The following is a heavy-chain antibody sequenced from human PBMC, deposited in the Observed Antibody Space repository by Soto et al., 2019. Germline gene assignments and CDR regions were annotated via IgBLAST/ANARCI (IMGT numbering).Heavy chain of an antibody. D-gene: IGHD3-10*01. CDR3: ARNLHPMMVRGTNWFEP. CDR1: GGSFSGYY. V-gene: IGHV4-34*01. Sequence: PSETLSLTCAVFGGSFSGYYWSWIRQPPGKGLEWIGEINHSGSTNYNPSLKSRVTISVDTSKNQFSLKLSSVTAADTAVYYCARNLHPMMVRGTNWFEPWGQGTLVTVSS. J-gene: IGHJ5*02. CDR2: INHSGST.